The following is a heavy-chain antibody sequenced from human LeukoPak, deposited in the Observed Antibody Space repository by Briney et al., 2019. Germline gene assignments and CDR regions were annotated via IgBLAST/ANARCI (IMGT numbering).Heavy chain of an antibody. CDR1: GYTFTGYY. V-gene: IGHV1-2*02. J-gene: IGHJ5*02. CDR2: INPNSGGT. Sequence: ASVKVSCKASGYTFTGYYMHWVRQAPGQGLEWMGWINPNSGGTNYAQKFQGRVTMTRDTSISTAYMELSRLRSDDTAVYYCAGDSGSSWYRVNWFDPWGQGTLVTVSS. CDR3: AGDSGSSWYRVNWFDP. D-gene: IGHD6-13*01.